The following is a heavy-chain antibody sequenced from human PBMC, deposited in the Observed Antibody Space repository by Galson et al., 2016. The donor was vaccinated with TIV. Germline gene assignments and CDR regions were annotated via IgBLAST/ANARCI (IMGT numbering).Heavy chain of an antibody. Sequence: SLRLSCAASGFTFSSYSIHWVRQAPGKGLEWVAVISSDGNNEYYAGSVKGRFTISRDNSENTLYLRLNNLRPEDTAVYYCGREGPDGYNPYFDYWGQGTLVTVSS. D-gene: IGHD5-24*01. J-gene: IGHJ4*02. V-gene: IGHV3-30*04. CDR2: ISSDGNNE. CDR3: GREGPDGYNPYFDY. CDR1: GFTFSSYS.